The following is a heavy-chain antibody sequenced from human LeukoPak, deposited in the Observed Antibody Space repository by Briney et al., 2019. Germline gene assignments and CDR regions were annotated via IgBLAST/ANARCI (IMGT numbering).Heavy chain of an antibody. CDR1: GYTFTSFD. CDR3: ARGLFSTYGMDV. CDR2: MNPNSGNT. J-gene: IGHJ6*02. Sequence: ASVKVSCKASGYTFTSFDIHWVRQATGQGLEWMGWMNPNSGNTGYAQKLQGRVTMTTDTSTSTAYMELRSLRSDDTAVYYCARGLFSTYGMDVWGQGTTVTVSS. V-gene: IGHV1-8*01. D-gene: IGHD2/OR15-2a*01.